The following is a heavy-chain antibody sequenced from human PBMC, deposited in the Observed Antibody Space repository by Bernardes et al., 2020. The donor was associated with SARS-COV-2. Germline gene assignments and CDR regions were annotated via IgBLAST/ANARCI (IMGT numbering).Heavy chain of an antibody. CDR1: GFTFSSYA. D-gene: IGHD3-22*01. CDR3: ARDSYYYDSSGYYYHPFYYYYYGMDV. CDR2: ISYDGSNK. J-gene: IGHJ6*02. Sequence: GGSLRLSCAASGFTFSSYAMHWVRQAPGKGLEWVAVISYDGSNKYYADSVKGRLTISRDNSKNTLYLQMNSLRAEDTAVYYCARDSYYYDSSGYYYHPFYYYYYGMDVWGQGTTVTVSS. V-gene: IGHV3-30-3*01.